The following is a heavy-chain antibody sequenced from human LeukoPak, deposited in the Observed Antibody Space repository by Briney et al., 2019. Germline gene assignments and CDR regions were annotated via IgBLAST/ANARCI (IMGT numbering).Heavy chain of an antibody. D-gene: IGHD6-19*01. CDR3: ARAVAGTSVDTDY. CDR2: ISAYNGNT. CDR1: GGTFSSYA. V-gene: IGHV1-18*01. Sequence: GASVKVSCKASGGTFSSYAISWVRQAPGQGLEWMGWISAYNGNTNYAQKLQGRVTMTTDTSTSTAYMELRSLRSDDTAVYYCARAVAGTSVDTDYWGQGTLVTVSS. J-gene: IGHJ4*02.